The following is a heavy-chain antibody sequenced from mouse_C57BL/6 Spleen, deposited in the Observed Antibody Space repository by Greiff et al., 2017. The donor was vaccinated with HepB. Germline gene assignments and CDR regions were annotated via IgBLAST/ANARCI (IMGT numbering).Heavy chain of an antibody. CDR2: INPSTGGT. Sequence: EVQGVESGPELVKPGASVKISCKASGYSFTGYYMNWVKQSPEKSLEWIGEINPSTGGTTYNQKFKAKATLTVDKSSSTAYMQLKSLTSEDSAVYYCARRGLLPGDYWGQSTTLTVSS. D-gene: IGHD2-13*01. CDR1: GYSFTGYY. CDR3: ARRGLLPGDY. J-gene: IGHJ2*01. V-gene: IGHV1-42*01.